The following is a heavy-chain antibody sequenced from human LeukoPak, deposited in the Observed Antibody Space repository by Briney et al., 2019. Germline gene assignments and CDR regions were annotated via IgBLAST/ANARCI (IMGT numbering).Heavy chain of an antibody. V-gene: IGHV3-64*01. CDR2: ISSNGGST. CDR3: ARSYDFWSGYYIDV. CDR1: GFTFSSYA. J-gene: IGHJ6*03. D-gene: IGHD3-3*01. Sequence: GGSLRLSCAASGFTFSSYAMHWVRQAPGKGLEYVSAISSNGGSTYYANSVKGRFTISRDNSKNTLYLQMGSLRAEDMAVYYCARSYDFWSGYYIDVWGKGTTVTVSS.